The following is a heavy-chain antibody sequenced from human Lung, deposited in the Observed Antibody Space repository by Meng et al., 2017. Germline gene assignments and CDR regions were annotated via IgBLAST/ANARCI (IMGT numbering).Heavy chain of an antibody. CDR3: ARDEDISAAGKLFGDY. Sequence: QLQVVQSGAEVKKPGASVKVSCKASGYTFPDYWLHWVRRAPGQGLEWMGRINPKSGDTHYAQRFQGRVTMTGDTSISTAYMELSGLRSDDTAMYYCARDEDISAAGKLFGDYWGQGTLVTVSS. J-gene: IGHJ4*02. CDR2: INPKSGDT. D-gene: IGHD6-13*01. V-gene: IGHV1-2*06. CDR1: GYTFPDYW.